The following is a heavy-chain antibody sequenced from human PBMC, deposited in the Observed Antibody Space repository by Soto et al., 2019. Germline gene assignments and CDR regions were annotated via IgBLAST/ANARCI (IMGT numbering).Heavy chain of an antibody. J-gene: IGHJ4*02. Sequence: SETLSLTCNVSGFAISRGYYWSWVRQPPGKGLEWIGSIYPSVSSYHNPSLESRLTLSIDTSKNQFTLKLASVTAADTALYYCAREKVGTTFFEKWGQGTQVTVS. D-gene: IGHD1-1*01. CDR3: AREKVGTTFFEK. V-gene: IGHV4-38-2*02. CDR1: GFAISRGYY. CDR2: IYPSVSS.